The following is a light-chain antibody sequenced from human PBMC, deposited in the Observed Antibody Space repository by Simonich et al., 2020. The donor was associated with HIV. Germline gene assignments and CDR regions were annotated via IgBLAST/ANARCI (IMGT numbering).Light chain of an antibody. Sequence: QSALTQPASVSGSPGQSITISCTGTSSDVGGYNYVSWYQQHPVKAPKLTIYDVSKRPSGVSNRFSGSKSGNTASLTISGLQAEDEADYYCTSYTSSSTLVFGGGTKLTVL. CDR2: DVS. CDR1: SSDVGGYNY. CDR3: TSYTSSSTLV. J-gene: IGLJ2*01. V-gene: IGLV2-14*03.